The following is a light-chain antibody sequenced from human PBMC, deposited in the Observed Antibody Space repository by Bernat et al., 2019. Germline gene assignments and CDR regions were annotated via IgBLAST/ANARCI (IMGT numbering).Light chain of an antibody. CDR2: SNN. J-gene: IGLJ2*01. CDR3: AARDDSRNAVV. V-gene: IGLV1-44*01. Sequence: QSVLTQPPSASGTPGQRVTISCSGSSSNIGINTVNWFQQLPGTGPKLLIFSNNQRPSGVPDRFSGSKSGTSASLAISGLQSEDEADYYCAARDDSRNAVVFGGGTKLTVL. CDR1: SSNIGINT.